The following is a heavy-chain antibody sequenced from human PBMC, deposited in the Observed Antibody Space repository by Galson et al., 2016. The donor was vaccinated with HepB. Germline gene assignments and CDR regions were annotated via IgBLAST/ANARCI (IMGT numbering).Heavy chain of an antibody. CDR1: GFTFMAYA. D-gene: IGHD3-16*01. V-gene: IGHV3-23*01. CDR3: ARKANPYFWMDV. Sequence: SLRLSCAVSGFTFMAYAMTWVRQAPGKGLEWVSAISGSGANTYYADSVKGRFTISRDNSKNTLYLQMNSVRAEDTDLYYCARKANPYFWMDVWGKGTTVTGSA. J-gene: IGHJ6*04. CDR2: ISGSGANT.